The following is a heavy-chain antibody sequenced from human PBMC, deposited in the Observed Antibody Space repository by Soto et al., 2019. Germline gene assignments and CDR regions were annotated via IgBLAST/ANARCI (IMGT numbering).Heavy chain of an antibody. V-gene: IGHV4-34*01. J-gene: IGHJ4*02. CDR2: INHSGST. CDR1: GGSFSGYY. Sequence: PSETLSLTCAVYGGSFSGYYWTWIRQPPGKGLEWIAEINHSGSTNYNSSLKSRVTISVDSSKNQFSLRLSSVTAADTAVYYRATKPNGLYYFDYWGQGALVTVSS. CDR3: ATKPNGLYYFDY. D-gene: IGHD2-8*01.